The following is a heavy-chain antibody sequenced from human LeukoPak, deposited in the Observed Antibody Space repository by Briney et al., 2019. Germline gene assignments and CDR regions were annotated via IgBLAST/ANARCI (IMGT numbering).Heavy chain of an antibody. J-gene: IGHJ4*02. CDR1: GYTFTSYG. CDR2: ISAYNGNT. D-gene: IGHD1-14*01. CDR3: ARGGPRFGMDV. V-gene: IGHV1-18*01. Sequence: ASVKVSCKAPGYTFTSYGIRWVRQAPGQGLEWMGWISAYNGNTNYAQKLQGRVTMTTDTSTSTAYVELRSLRSDDTAVYDCARGGPRFGMDVWGQGTLVTVSS.